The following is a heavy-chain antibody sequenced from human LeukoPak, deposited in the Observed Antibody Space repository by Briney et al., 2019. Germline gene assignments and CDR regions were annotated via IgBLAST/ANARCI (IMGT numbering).Heavy chain of an antibody. V-gene: IGHV3-15*01. D-gene: IGHD3-10*01. J-gene: IGHJ4*02. CDR1: GFSFSSYW. CDR3: SKLWFGEYD. Sequence: GGSLRLSCAASGFSFSSYWMSWVRQAPGKGLEWVGRIKSKTDGGTTDYAAPVKGRFTISRDDSKNTLYLQLNSLKTEDTAVYYCSKLWFGEYDWGQGTLVTVSS. CDR2: IKSKTDGGTT.